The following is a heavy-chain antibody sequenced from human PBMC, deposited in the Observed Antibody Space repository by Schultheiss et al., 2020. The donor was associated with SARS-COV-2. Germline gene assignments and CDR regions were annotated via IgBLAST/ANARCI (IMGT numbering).Heavy chain of an antibody. CDR1: GGSVSSSNW. V-gene: IGHV4-4*02. D-gene: IGHD2-2*01. J-gene: IGHJ6*03. Sequence: SETLSLTCAVSGGSVSSSNWWTWVRQPPGKGLEWIGQIYHSGNINYNPSLKSRVSISVDKSKNQVSLRLSSVTAADTAVYYCARGRYCSSTSCYAFAHYYYMDVWGKGTTVTVSS. CDR3: ARGRYCSSTSCYAFAHYYYMDV. CDR2: IYHSGNI.